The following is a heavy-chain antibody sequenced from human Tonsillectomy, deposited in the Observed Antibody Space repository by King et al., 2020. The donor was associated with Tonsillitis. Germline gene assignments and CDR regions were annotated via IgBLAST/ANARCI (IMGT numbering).Heavy chain of an antibody. CDR1: GFALSGHD. Sequence: VQLVESGGGLVQPGGSLKLSCAASGFALSGHDVHWVRQASGKGLEWVSRIRRHAYTYATAYAASLKGMVTISRDDSENTAYLQMNSLKIEDTAVYYCARAITTLDLWGQGTLVTVSS. CDR2: IRRHAYTYAT. D-gene: IGHD3-3*01. CDR3: ARAITTLDL. V-gene: IGHV3-73*02. J-gene: IGHJ5*02.